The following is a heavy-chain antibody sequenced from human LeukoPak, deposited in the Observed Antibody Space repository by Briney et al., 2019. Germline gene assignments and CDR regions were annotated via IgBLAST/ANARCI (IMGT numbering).Heavy chain of an antibody. CDR1: GFTIDDYG. CDR2: ISGSGSST. V-gene: IGHV3-23*01. D-gene: IGHD3-10*01. CDR3: AKFMIRGGTNFFDD. J-gene: IGHJ4*02. Sequence: GGSLRLSCGASGFTIDDYGMSWVRQAPGKGLECVSAISGSGSSTYYIDSVKGRFTISRDNSKNTLYLQMNSLRAEDTAVYYCAKFMIRGGTNFFDDWGQGTLVTVSS.